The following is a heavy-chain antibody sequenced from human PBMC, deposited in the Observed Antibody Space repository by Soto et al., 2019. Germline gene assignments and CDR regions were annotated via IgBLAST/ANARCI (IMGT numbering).Heavy chain of an antibody. J-gene: IGHJ6*02. CDR2: IYYSGST. CDR1: GGSFSGYY. V-gene: IGHV4-34*01. D-gene: IGHD2-2*01. Sequence: PSETLSLTCAVYGGSFSGYYWSWIRQPPGKGLEWIGSIYYSGSTYYNPSLKSRVTISVDTSKNQFSLKLSSVTASDTAVYYCATPVVPAATPLGVYYYYYGMDVWGQGTTVTVSS. CDR3: ATPVVPAATPLGVYYYYYGMDV.